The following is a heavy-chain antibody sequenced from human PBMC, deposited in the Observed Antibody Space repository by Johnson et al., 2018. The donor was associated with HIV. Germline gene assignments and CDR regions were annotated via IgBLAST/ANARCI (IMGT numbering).Heavy chain of an antibody. CDR3: ASSWFGELSYAFDI. J-gene: IGHJ3*02. D-gene: IGHD3-10*01. CDR1: GFTFSSYA. V-gene: IGHV3-30*04. Sequence: VQLVESGGGVVQPGRSLRLSCAASGFTFSSYAMHWVRQAPAKGLEWVAVISYDGSDKYYADSVKGRFTISRDNSKNTLYLQMNSLRAEDTAVYYCASSWFGELSYAFDIWGQGTMVTVSS. CDR2: ISYDGSDK.